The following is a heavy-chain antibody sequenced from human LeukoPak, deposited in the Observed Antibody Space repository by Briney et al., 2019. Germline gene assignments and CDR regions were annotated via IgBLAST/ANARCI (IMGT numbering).Heavy chain of an antibody. CDR1: GFTFSSYA. J-gene: IGHJ4*02. Sequence: GGSLRLSCAASGFTFSSYALSWVRQAPGEGLEWVSAISGRGGSIYYADSVKGRFTISRDNSKNTLYLQMNSLRAEDTAVYYCAKEMMLRGAYFDYWGQGALVAVSA. V-gene: IGHV3-23*01. CDR2: ISGRGGSI. CDR3: AKEMMLRGAYFDY. D-gene: IGHD3-10*01.